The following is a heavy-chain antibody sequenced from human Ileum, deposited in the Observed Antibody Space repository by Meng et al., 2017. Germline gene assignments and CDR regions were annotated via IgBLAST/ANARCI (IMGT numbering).Heavy chain of an antibody. V-gene: IGHV3-49*03. CDR3: ARGRGYSYGYADY. D-gene: IGHD5-18*01. J-gene: IGHJ4*02. CDR1: GFTFGDYA. Sequence: GGSLRLSCTASGFTFGDYALSWFRQAPGKGLEWVGFIRRKSSGGTSEYAASVKGRFTISRDDTKSIASLQMNSLNIEDTAVYFCARGRGYSYGYADYWGQGALVTVSS. CDR2: IRRKSSGGTS.